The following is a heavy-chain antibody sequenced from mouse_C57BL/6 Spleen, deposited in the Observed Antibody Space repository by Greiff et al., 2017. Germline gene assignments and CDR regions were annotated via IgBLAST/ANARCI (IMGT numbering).Heavy chain of an antibody. CDR3: SPTGTKGYHLCFAY. CDR2: IYPGDGDT. J-gene: IGHJ2*01. D-gene: IGHD4-1*02. V-gene: IGHV1-80*01. Sequence: VQLQQSGAELVKPGASVKISCKASGYAFSSYWMNWVQQRPGKGLEWIGQIYPGDGDTNYNGKFKGKATLTADKSSSTAYMQLSSLTSEDSAVEFCSPTGTKGYHLCFAYWGQGTTLTVSA. CDR1: GYAFSSYW.